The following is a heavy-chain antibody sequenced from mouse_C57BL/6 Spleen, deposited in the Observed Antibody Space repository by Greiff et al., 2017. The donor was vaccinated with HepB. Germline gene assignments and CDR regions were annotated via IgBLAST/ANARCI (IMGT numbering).Heavy chain of an antibody. V-gene: IGHV5-4*01. J-gene: IGHJ3*01. Sequence: EVHLVESGGGLVKPGGSLKLSCAASGFTFSSYAMSWVRQTPEKRLEWVATISDGGSYTYYPDNVKGRFTISRDNAKNNLYLQMSHLKSEDTAMYYCARGARGFAYWGQGTLVTVSA. CDR1: GFTFSSYA. CDR3: ARGARGFAY. CDR2: ISDGGSYT.